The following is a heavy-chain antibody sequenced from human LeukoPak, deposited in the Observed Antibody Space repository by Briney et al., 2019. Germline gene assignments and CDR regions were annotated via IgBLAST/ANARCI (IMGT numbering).Heavy chain of an antibody. J-gene: IGHJ4*02. Sequence: GESLKISCQGSGYSFTSYWISWVRQMPGKGLEWMGRIDPSDSYTNYSPSLQGHVTISADKSISTAYLQWSSLKASDTAMYYCARFSHHCGDYGYYWGQGTLVTVSS. D-gene: IGHD4-17*01. CDR1: GYSFTSYW. CDR2: IDPSDSYT. CDR3: ARFSHHCGDYGYY. V-gene: IGHV5-10-1*01.